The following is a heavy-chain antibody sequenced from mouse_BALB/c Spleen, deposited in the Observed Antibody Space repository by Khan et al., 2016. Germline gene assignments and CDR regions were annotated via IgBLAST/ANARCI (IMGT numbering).Heavy chain of an antibody. CDR2: INTETGEP. D-gene: IGHD2-3*01. CDR3: AKGYDGYYDDY. V-gene: IGHV9-2-1*01. CDR1: GYTFTDYS. J-gene: IGHJ2*01. Sequence: QIQLVQSGPELKKPGETVKISCKASGYTFTDYSMHWVKQAPGKGLKWMGWINTETGEPTYADDFKGRFAFSLETSASTAYLQINNLKHEDTATYFCAKGYDGYYDDYWGQGTTLTVSS.